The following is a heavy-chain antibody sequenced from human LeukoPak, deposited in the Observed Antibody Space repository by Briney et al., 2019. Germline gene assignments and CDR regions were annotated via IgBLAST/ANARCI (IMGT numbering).Heavy chain of an antibody. J-gene: IGHJ4*02. CDR2: INSDGSST. CDR3: ARAFSGYGPLDY. Sequence: GGSLRLSCAASGFTFSSYWMRWVRQAPGKGLVWVSRINSDGSSTSYADSVKGRFTISRDNAKNTLYLQMNSLRAEDTAVYYCARAFSGYGPLDYWGQGTLVTVSS. D-gene: IGHD5-12*01. V-gene: IGHV3-74*01. CDR1: GFTFSSYW.